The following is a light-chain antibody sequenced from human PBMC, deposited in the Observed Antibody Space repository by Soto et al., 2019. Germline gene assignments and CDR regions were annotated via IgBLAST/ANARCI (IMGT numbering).Light chain of an antibody. CDR2: DVS. CDR1: TSDIGGYNI. J-gene: IGLJ1*01. Sequence: QSALTQPASVAGSPGQSITLSCTGTTSDIGGYNIVSWYQQHPGKAPKLRIYDVSIRPSGVSDRFSGSKSSNTASLTISGLQPEDEADYYCTSYATGGTHVFGTGTKLTVL. V-gene: IGLV2-14*01. CDR3: TSYATGGTHV.